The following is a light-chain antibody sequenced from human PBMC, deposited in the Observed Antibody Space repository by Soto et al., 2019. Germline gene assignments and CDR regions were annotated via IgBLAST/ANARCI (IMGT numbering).Light chain of an antibody. CDR1: SSDVGSYNL. CDR3: CSYAGSSTLV. Sequence: QSVLTQPASVSGSPGQSITISCTGTSSDVGSYNLVSWYQQHPGKAPKLMIYEVSKRPSGVSNRFSGSKSGNTASLTISGLQAAAEADYYCCSYAGSSTLVFGGGTKLTVL. J-gene: IGLJ2*01. V-gene: IGLV2-23*02. CDR2: EVS.